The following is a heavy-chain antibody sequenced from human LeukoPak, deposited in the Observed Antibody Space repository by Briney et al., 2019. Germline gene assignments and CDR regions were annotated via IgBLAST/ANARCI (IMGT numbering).Heavy chain of an antibody. D-gene: IGHD6-13*01. CDR2: IYPGDSDT. Sequence: GASRQISCQGSGSIFTSYWIGWARRLPGKGLEWMGIIYPGDSDTRYSPSCQGQVTISADKSISTTYLQWSTLKASDTAMYYCARHLYSSSWSLYYYCYIDVWGKGTPVTVSS. J-gene: IGHJ6*03. V-gene: IGHV5-51*01. CDR3: ARHLYSSSWSLYYYCYIDV. CDR1: GSIFTSYW.